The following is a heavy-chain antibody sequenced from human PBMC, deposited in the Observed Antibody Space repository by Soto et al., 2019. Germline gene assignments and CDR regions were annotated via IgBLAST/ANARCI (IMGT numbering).Heavy chain of an antibody. CDR3: ARIIVRATDRSFDY. V-gene: IGHV4-39*01. CDR1: GGSISSSSYY. J-gene: IGHJ4*02. D-gene: IGHD1-26*01. CDR2: IYYSGST. Sequence: SETLSLTCTVSGGSISSSSYYWGWIRQPPGKGLEWIGSIYYSGSTYYNPSLKSRVTISVDTSKNQFSLKLSSVTAADTAVYYCARIIVRATDRSFDYWGQGTLVTVS.